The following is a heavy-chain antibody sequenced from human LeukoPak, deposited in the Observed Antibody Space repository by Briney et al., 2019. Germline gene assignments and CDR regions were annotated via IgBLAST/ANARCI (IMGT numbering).Heavy chain of an antibody. J-gene: IGHJ4*02. V-gene: IGHV3-23*01. D-gene: IGHD3-22*01. Sequence: HPGGSLRLSCAASGFTFSSYGMSWVRQAPGKGLAWVSAISGSGGRTYYADSVKGRFTISRDNSKNTLYLQMNSLRAEDTAVYYCARDPPGSGYYSDYWGQGTLVTVSS. CDR2: ISGSGGRT. CDR1: GFTFSSYG. CDR3: ARDPPGSGYYSDY.